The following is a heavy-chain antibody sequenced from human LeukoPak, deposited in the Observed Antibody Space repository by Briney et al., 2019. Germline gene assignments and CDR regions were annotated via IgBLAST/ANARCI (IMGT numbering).Heavy chain of an antibody. V-gene: IGHV3-23*01. Sequence: PGGSLRLSCATSGFTFSSYAMSWVRQAPGKGLEWVSAISGSGGSTYYADSVKGRFTISRDNSKNPLYLQMNSLRAEDTAVYYCAKDNKGNYYDSSGYIGNYYFDYWGQGTLVTVSS. CDR3: AKDNKGNYYDSSGYIGNYYFDY. D-gene: IGHD3-22*01. J-gene: IGHJ4*02. CDR2: ISGSGGST. CDR1: GFTFSSYA.